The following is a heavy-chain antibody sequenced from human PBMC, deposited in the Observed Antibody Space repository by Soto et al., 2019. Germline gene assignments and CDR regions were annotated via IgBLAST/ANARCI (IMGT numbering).Heavy chain of an antibody. V-gene: IGHV1-24*01. Sequence: ASVKVSCKVSGYTLTELSMHWVRQAPGKGLEWMGGFDPEDGETIYAQKFQGRVTMTEDTSTDTAYMELSSLRSEDTAVYYCATGGRYSGYDFYYYYYGMDVWGQGTTVTVSS. D-gene: IGHD5-12*01. CDR2: FDPEDGET. CDR1: GYTLTELS. J-gene: IGHJ6*02. CDR3: ATGGRYSGYDFYYYYYGMDV.